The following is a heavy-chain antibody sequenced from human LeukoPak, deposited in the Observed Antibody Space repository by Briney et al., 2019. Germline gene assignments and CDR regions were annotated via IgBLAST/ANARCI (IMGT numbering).Heavy chain of an antibody. V-gene: IGHV3-23*01. CDR1: GFTFSSYA. Sequence: GGSLRLSCAASGFTFSSYAMSWVRQAPGKGLEWVSAISGSGGSTYYAASVKGRFTISRDNSKNTLYLQMNSLRAEDTAVYYCAKDGARWFGELLPYYYYYGMDVWGQGTTVTVSS. J-gene: IGHJ6*02. D-gene: IGHD3-10*01. CDR2: ISGSGGST. CDR3: AKDGARWFGELLPYYYYYGMDV.